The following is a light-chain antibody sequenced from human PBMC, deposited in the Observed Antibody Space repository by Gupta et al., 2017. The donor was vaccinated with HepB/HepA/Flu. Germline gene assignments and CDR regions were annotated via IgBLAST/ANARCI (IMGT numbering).Light chain of an antibody. Sequence: IQLTQSPSSLSASVGDSVTITCRASQTMNNFLHWYQQKPGEAPKLLIYAASSLQSGVPSRFRGSGSGTDFTLTINSLQPEDFATYYCQQCYSTPLTFGGGTKVEIK. CDR1: QTMNNF. J-gene: IGKJ4*01. CDR3: QQCYSTPLT. CDR2: AAS. V-gene: IGKV1-39*01.